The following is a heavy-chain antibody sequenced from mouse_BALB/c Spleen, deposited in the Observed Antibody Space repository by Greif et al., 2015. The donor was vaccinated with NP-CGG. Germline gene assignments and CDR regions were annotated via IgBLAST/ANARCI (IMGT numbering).Heavy chain of an antibody. J-gene: IGHJ4*01. V-gene: IGHV1S135*01. Sequence: VQLQQSGPELMKPGASVKISCKASGYSFTSYYMHWVKQSHGKSLEWIGYIDPFNGGTSYNQKFKGKATLTVDKSSSTAYMHLSSLTSEDSAVYYCARKYDEYYYAMDYWGQGTSVTVSS. CDR3: ARKYDEYYYAMDY. CDR1: GYSFTSYY. CDR2: IDPFNGGT. D-gene: IGHD2-14*01.